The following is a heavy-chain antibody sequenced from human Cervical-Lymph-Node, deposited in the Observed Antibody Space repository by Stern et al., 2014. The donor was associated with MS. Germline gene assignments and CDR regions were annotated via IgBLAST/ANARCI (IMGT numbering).Heavy chain of an antibody. V-gene: IGHV2-5*02. CDR1: GFSVTTAGVG. J-gene: IGHJ4*02. D-gene: IGHD2-15*01. CDR2: IYWDDDK. Sequence: QVTLKESGPTLVKPTQTVTLTCTLSGFSVTTAGVGVGWIRQPPGKALEWLALIYWDDDKVYSPSLKNRLTITKDPSKNQVVLTMTNVDPVDTATYYCAHSRVKYCRGGTCYSSLFDYWGQGTLVTVSS. CDR3: AHSRVKYCRGGTCYSSLFDY.